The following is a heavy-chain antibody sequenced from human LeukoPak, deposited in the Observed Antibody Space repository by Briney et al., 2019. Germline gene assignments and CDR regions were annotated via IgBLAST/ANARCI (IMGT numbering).Heavy chain of an antibody. CDR1: SHSITYNY. J-gene: IGHJ6*03. V-gene: IGHV4-38-2*02. CDR2: VSQRGIT. Sequence: SETLCLTCTVSSHSITYNYCGWIRQSPGKGLEWLGSVSQRGITYYNPSLQSRVTMSRDTSNNQLSLRLTSVTAADTAIYYCVSHETPYYYIDVWGKGTTVTISS. CDR3: VSHETPYYYIDV.